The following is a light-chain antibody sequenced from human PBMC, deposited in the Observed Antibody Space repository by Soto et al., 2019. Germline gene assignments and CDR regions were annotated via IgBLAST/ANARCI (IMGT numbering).Light chain of an antibody. CDR2: AAS. J-gene: IGKJ1*01. CDR3: QQSYSTPQT. CDR1: QSISSY. V-gene: IGKV1-39*01. Sequence: VWDRVAITSRASQSISSYLNWYQQKPGKAPKLLIYAASSLQSGVPSRFSGSGSGTDFTLTISSLQPEDFATYYCQQSYSTPQTFGQGTKVDIK.